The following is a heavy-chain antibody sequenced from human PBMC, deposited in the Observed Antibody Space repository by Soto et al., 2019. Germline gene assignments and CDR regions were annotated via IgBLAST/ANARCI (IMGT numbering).Heavy chain of an antibody. CDR1: GYSFAGYW. Sequence: PGEPLKISGKGSGYSFAGYWITWVRQKPGKGLEWMGRIDPSDSQTYYSPSFRGHVTISVTKSITTVFLQWSSLRASDTAMYYCARQIYDSDTGPNFQYYFDSWGQGTPVTVSS. D-gene: IGHD3-22*01. V-gene: IGHV5-10-1*01. J-gene: IGHJ4*02. CDR2: IDPSDSQT. CDR3: ARQIYDSDTGPNFQYYFDS.